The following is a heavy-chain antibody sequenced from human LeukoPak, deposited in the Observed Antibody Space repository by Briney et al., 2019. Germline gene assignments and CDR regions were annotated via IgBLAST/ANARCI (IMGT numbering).Heavy chain of an antibody. CDR2: IDQYGRAK. V-gene: IGHV3-7*04. CDR3: ARADSYGSILDY. J-gene: IGHJ4*02. D-gene: IGHD5-18*01. Sequence: GGSLRLSCAASGFTFSNYWMSWFRQAPGKGLEWVASIDQYGRAKYYVDSVRGRFTFSRDNTKNSLHLQMNSLSAEDTAVYYCARADSYGSILDYWGQGTRVIDSS. CDR1: GFTFSNYW.